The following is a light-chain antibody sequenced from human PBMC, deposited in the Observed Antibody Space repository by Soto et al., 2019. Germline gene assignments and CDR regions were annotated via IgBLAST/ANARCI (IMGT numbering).Light chain of an antibody. CDR2: GAS. V-gene: IGKV3-20*01. Sequence: EIVLTQSPGTLSLSPGERATLSCRASQSISSSYLAWYQQKPGQAPRLLIDGASSRATGIPDRFSGSGSGTDFTLTISRLEPEDFAVYYCHQYGSSPTFGQGTKLEIK. CDR3: HQYGSSPT. CDR1: QSISSSY. J-gene: IGKJ2*01.